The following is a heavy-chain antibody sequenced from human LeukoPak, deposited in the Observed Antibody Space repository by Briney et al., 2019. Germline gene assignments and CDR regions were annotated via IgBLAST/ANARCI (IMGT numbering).Heavy chain of an antibody. CDR3: ARDRHKYNYDSGGYPPY. D-gene: IGHD3-22*01. CDR2: ISSSSSTI. Sequence: PGGSLRLSCAASGFTFKTYVMSWVRQAPGKGLEWVSYISSSSSTIYYADSVKGRFTISRDNAKNSLYLQMNTLRAEDTAVYYCARDRHKYNYDSGGYPPYWGQGTLVTVSS. V-gene: IGHV3-48*01. J-gene: IGHJ4*02. CDR1: GFTFKTYV.